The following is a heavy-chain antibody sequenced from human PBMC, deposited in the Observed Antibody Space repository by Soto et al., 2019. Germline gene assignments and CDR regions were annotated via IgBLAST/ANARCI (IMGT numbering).Heavy chain of an antibody. D-gene: IGHD2-21*02. V-gene: IGHV3-33*03. CDR1: GFSFNTSG. CDR2: IAFDGSQE. CDR3: ATNVRVTNHPYYGMGV. Sequence: QVQLVESGGGVVQPGRALRLSCAAAGFSFNTSGMHWVRQAPGKGLEWVAVIAFDGSQEFYGDSVRGRFTISRDNSKNTLFLQMKGLTTEDTAVYYCATNVRVTNHPYYGMGVWGQATTVTVSS. J-gene: IGHJ6*01.